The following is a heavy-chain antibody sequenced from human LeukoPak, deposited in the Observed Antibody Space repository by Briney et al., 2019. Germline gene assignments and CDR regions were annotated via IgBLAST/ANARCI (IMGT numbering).Heavy chain of an antibody. CDR1: GGSVSDYY. J-gene: IGHJ5*02. D-gene: IGHD3-22*01. CDR3: ARDRYYYDSSGYYNWFDP. Sequence: SETLSLTCTVSGGSVSDYYWSWIRQSPGKGLEWIGYIYYTGSSSYNPSLRSRVTISADTSKNQFSLKLSSVTAADTAVYYCARDRYYYDSSGYYNWFDPWGQGTLVTVSS. V-gene: IGHV4-59*02. CDR2: IYYTGSS.